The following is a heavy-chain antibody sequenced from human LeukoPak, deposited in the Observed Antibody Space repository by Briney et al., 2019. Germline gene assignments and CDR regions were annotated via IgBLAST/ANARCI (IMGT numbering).Heavy chain of an antibody. CDR1: GFTFSSYS. V-gene: IGHV3-48*01. D-gene: IGHD2-2*01. J-gene: IGHJ1*01. Sequence: PGGSLRLSCAASGFTFSSYSMNWVRQAPGKGLEWVSYISSSSSTIYYADSVKGRFTISRDNAKNSLYLQMNSLRAEDTAVYYCARVGCSSTSCWRYFQHWGQGTLVTVSS. CDR3: ARVGCSSTSCWRYFQH. CDR2: ISSSSSTI.